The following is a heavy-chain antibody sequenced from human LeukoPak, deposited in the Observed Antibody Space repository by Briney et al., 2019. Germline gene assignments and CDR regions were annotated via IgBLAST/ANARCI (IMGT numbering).Heavy chain of an antibody. J-gene: IGHJ4*02. CDR3: ARKTAAAHFDY. D-gene: IGHD2-2*01. CDR1: GFTFSDYY. Sequence: GGSLRLSCAASGFTFSDYYMSWIRQAPGKGLEWVSYISSSSSYTNYADSVKGRFTISRDNPKNSLYLQMNSLRAEDTAVYYCARKTAAAHFDYWGQGTLVTVSS. V-gene: IGHV3-11*03. CDR2: ISSSSSYT.